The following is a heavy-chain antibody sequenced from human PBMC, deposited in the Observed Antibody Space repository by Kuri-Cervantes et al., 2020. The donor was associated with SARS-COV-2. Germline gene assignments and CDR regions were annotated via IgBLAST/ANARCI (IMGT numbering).Heavy chain of an antibody. CDR1: GGSVSSGSYY. J-gene: IGHJ6*02. Sequence: SETLSLTCTVSGGSVSSGSYYWSWIRQPPGKGLEWIGYIYYSGSTNYNPSLKSRVTISVDTSKNQFSLKLSSVTAADTAVYYCARDRIQLWYYGMDVWGQGNTV. V-gene: IGHV4-61*01. D-gene: IGHD5-18*01. CDR2: IYYSGST. CDR3: ARDRIQLWYYGMDV.